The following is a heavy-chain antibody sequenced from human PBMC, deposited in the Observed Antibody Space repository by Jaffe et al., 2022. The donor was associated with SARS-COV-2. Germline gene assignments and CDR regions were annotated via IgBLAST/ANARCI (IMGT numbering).Heavy chain of an antibody. V-gene: IGHV1-46*01. CDR2: IMSDGKT. Sequence: QVQLVQSGAEVKKPGASVKVSCKASGYTFTSFYMHWVRQAPGQGLEWMGIIMSDGKTTYAQKLQGRVTLTRDTSTSTVYMELRNLRSDDTAVYYCARERGWTQGAHFDYWGQGTLVTVSS. CDR3: ARERGWTQGAHFDY. CDR1: GYTFTSFY. J-gene: IGHJ4*02. D-gene: IGHD2-15*01.